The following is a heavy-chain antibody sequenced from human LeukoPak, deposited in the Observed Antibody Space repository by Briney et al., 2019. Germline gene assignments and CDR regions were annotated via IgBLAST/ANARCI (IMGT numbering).Heavy chain of an antibody. Sequence: SETLSLTCTVSGYSISSGYYWGWIRQPPGKGLEWIGSIYHSGSTYYNPSLKSRVTISVDTSKNQFSLKLSSVTAADTAVYYCASLDSSGYYRFDHWGQGTLVTVSS. V-gene: IGHV4-38-2*02. CDR1: GYSISSGYY. D-gene: IGHD3-22*01. CDR3: ASLDSSGYYRFDH. CDR2: IYHSGST. J-gene: IGHJ4*02.